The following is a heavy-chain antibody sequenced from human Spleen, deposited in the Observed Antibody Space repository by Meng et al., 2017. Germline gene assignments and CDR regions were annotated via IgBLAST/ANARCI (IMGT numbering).Heavy chain of an antibody. Sequence: VRLVQAGAEGKKPGASVKGSCKPSGYNFPDYYIHWVRQAPGQGLEWMGRIDPKSGDTHYAQKFQGRVTMTGDTSISTAYMELSGLKSDDTAVYYCARDEDISAAGKLFGDYWGQGTLVTVSS. J-gene: IGHJ4*02. V-gene: IGHV1-2*06. CDR3: ARDEDISAAGKLFGDY. D-gene: IGHD6-13*01. CDR2: IDPKSGDT. CDR1: GYNFPDYY.